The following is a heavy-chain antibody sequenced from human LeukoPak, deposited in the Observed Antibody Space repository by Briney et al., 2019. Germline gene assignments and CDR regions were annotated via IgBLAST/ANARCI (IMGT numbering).Heavy chain of an antibody. J-gene: IGHJ6*03. CDR3: ARRGVLYYYYYMDV. V-gene: IGHV4-34*01. D-gene: IGHD2-8*02. Sequence: SETLSLTCAVYGGSFSGYYWSWIRQPPGKGLEWIGEINHSGSTNYNPSPKSRVTISVDTSKNQFSLKLSSVTAADTAVYYCARRGVLYYYYYMDVWGKGTTVTVSS. CDR1: GGSFSGYY. CDR2: INHSGST.